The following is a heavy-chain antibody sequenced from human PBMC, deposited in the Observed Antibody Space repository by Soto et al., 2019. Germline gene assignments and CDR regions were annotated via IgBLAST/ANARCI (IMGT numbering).Heavy chain of an antibody. Sequence: GASVKVSCKASGYTFTSYAMHWVRQAPGQRLEWMGWINAGNGNTKYSQKFQGRVTITRDTSASTAYMELSSLRSEDTAVYYCARESSGWYECWFDPWGQGTLVTVSS. CDR1: GYTFTSYA. CDR2: INAGNGNT. CDR3: ARESSGWYECWFDP. V-gene: IGHV1-3*01. J-gene: IGHJ5*02. D-gene: IGHD6-19*01.